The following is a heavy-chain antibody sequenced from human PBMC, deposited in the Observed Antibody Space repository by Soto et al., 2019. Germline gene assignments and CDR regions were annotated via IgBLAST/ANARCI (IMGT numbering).Heavy chain of an antibody. D-gene: IGHD6-19*01. CDR2: IYYSGDT. V-gene: IGHV4-39*01. Sequence: PSETLSLTCTVSGGSISSSNYYWGWIRQPPGKGLEWIGSIYYSGDTYYNSSLNSRVTISVDTSKNQFSLKLSSVSAADTAVYYCARHISSGWQFDYWGQGTRVTVTS. CDR1: GGSISSSNYY. J-gene: IGHJ4*02. CDR3: ARHISSGWQFDY.